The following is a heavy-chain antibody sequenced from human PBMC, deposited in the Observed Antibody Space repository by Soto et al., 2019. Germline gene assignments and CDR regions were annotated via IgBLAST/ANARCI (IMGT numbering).Heavy chain of an antibody. D-gene: IGHD1-1*01. CDR3: AKPGRTPPRPSDY. V-gene: IGHV3-23*01. CDR2: FSIGGVTTA. Sequence: GGSLRLSCVASGFTFSNFPMSWVRQAPGKGLEWVSVFSIGGVTTAYYADSVKGGFTISRDNSKNTVWLQMNSLRAEDTAVYYCAKPGRTPPRPSDYCDQGTLVTVSS. CDR1: GFTFSNFP. J-gene: IGHJ4*02.